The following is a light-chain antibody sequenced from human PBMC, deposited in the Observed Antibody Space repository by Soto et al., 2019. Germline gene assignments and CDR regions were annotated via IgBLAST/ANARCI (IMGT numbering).Light chain of an antibody. CDR1: QDIRSD. CDR2: AAS. V-gene: IGKV1-6*01. Sequence: AIQMTQSPSSLSLSVGDRVTITCRASQDIRSDLGWYQQKPGRAPKLLIYAASTLQTGVPSRFSGSGSGTHFTLTISSLQPEDFTTYYCLQDYNYPRTFGQGTKLEIK. J-gene: IGKJ2*01. CDR3: LQDYNYPRT.